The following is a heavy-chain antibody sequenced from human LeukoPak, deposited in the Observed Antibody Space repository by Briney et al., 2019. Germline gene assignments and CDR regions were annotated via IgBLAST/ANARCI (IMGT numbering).Heavy chain of an antibody. Sequence: SETLSLTCTVSGGSVRSSTYYWSWIRQPPGKGLEWIGYIYYSGSTYYNPSLKSRVTISVDTSKNQFSLKLSSVTAADTAVYYCASVKSSDYEVAKDYWGQGTLVTISS. CDR1: GGSVRSSTYY. J-gene: IGHJ4*02. V-gene: IGHV4-61*01. CDR2: IYYSGST. CDR3: ASVKSSDYEVAKDY. D-gene: IGHD3-10*01.